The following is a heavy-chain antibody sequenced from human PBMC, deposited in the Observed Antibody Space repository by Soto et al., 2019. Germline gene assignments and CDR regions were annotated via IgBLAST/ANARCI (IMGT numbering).Heavy chain of an antibody. CDR2: IYSGGNT. D-gene: IGHD1-1*01. CDR3: AGATGRY. J-gene: IGHJ4*02. V-gene: IGHV3-53*02. CDR1: GFTVSSNY. Sequence: EVQLVESGGGLIQPGRSLRLSCTASGFTVSSNYMTWVRQAPGKGLEWVSVIYSGGNTYYADSVKGRFTSSRDKSQNTLYLQMNTLRAEDTAVYYCAGATGRYWGQGTLVTVTS.